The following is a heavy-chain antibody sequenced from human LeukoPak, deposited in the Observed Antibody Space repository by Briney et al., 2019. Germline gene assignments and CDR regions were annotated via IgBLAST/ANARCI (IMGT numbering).Heavy chain of an antibody. CDR3: VREPITAAGSFDY. J-gene: IGHJ4*02. D-gene: IGHD6-13*01. V-gene: IGHV4-4*07. CDR1: GDFISNSY. Sequence: SETLSLTCTVSGDFISNSYWNWIRQPAGKGLEWIGRIHTSGSTNYNPSLQSRVTMSIDTSKNQFSLKLSSVTAADTVVFYCVREPITAAGSFDYWGQGALVTVSS. CDR2: IHTSGST.